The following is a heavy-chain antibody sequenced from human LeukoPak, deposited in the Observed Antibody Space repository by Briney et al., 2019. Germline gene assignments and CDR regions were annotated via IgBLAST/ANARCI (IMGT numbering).Heavy chain of an antibody. CDR3: ARGQNDYGASMDV. CDR1: GGSISSYY. Sequence: SETLSLTCTVSGGSISSYYWSWIRQPPGKGLEWIGYIYHSGSTYYNPSLKSRVTISVDRSKNQFSLKLSSVTAADTAVYYCARGQNDYGASMDVWGQGTTVTVSS. CDR2: IYHSGST. V-gene: IGHV4-59*12. J-gene: IGHJ6*02. D-gene: IGHD4-17*01.